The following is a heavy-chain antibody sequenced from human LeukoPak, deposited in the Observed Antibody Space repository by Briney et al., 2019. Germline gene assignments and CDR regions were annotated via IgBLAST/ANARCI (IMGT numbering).Heavy chain of an antibody. Sequence: EASVKVSCKASGGTFSSYAISWVRQAPGQGVEWMGRIIPIFGIANYAQKFQGRVTITADKSTSTAYMELSSLRSEDTAVYYCASPNYYDSSGPFDYWGQGTLVTVSS. J-gene: IGHJ4*02. CDR1: GGTFSSYA. CDR3: ASPNYYDSSGPFDY. CDR2: IIPIFGIA. V-gene: IGHV1-69*04. D-gene: IGHD3-22*01.